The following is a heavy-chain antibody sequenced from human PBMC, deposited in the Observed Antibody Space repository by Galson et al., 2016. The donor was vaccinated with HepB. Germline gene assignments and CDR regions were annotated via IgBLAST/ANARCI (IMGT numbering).Heavy chain of an antibody. J-gene: IGHJ4*02. V-gene: IGHV1-24*01. Sequence: SVKVSCKVSGYSLSELSMHWVRQTPGKGLEWMGGFDPKDGETIYAQKFQGRVTMTEDKSTDTAYMELSSLRSEDTAVYYCNSWDYAFDYWGQGSLVTVSS. CDR2: FDPKDGET. CDR3: NSWDYAFDY. CDR1: GYSLSELS. D-gene: IGHD2/OR15-2a*01.